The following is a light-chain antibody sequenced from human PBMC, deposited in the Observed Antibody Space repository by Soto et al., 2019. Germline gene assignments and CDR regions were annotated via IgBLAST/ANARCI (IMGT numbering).Light chain of an antibody. Sequence: VVMTQSPATLSVSPGEGATISCRARQNVGYKLAWYQQTSGQGPRLLIYDASTRPPGIPARFSGGGSGTDFTLPISSLQSEDVAVYCCKQYHAWPPITFGGGTKLEVK. J-gene: IGKJ4*01. CDR1: QNVGYK. CDR2: DAS. CDR3: KQYHAWPPIT. V-gene: IGKV3-15*01.